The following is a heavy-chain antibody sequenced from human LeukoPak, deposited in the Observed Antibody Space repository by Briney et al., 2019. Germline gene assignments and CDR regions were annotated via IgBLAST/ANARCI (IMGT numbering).Heavy chain of an antibody. D-gene: IGHD1-14*01. J-gene: IGHJ4*02. CDR2: ISYDGSNK. CDR3: AKGGPGDSPGAYYFDY. CDR1: GFTFSSYA. V-gene: IGHV3-30-3*01. Sequence: QPGGSLRLSCAASGFTFSSYAMHWVRQAPGKGLEWVAVISYDGSNKYYADSVKGRFTISRDNSKNTLYLQMNSLRAEDTAVYYCAKGGPGDSPGAYYFDYWGQGTLVTVSS.